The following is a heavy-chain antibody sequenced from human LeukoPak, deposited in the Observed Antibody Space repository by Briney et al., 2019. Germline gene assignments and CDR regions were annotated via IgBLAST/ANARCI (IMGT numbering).Heavy chain of an antibody. D-gene: IGHD6-19*01. J-gene: IGHJ5*01. V-gene: IGHV3-21*01. CDR2: ISSTSTYI. CDR1: GFTFSDYS. CDR3: ARGGRSLSWFES. Sequence: GGSLRLSCAPSGFTFSDYSMNWVRQAPGKGLEWVSSISSTSTYIYYADSVKGRFTISRANAKNSPYLQMNSLRAEDTAVYYCARGGRSLSWFESWGQGTLVTVSS.